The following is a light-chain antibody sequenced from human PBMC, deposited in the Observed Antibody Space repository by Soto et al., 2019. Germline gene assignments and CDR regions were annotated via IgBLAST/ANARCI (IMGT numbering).Light chain of an antibody. CDR3: SSYRRSNTRV. CDR1: SNDVGGYDH. V-gene: IGLV2-14*03. J-gene: IGLJ2*01. Sequence: QSALTQPASVSGSPGQSITISCTGTSNDVGGYDHVSWYQQYPGKAPRLIIHDVSNRPSGVSSRFSGSKSGNTASLTISGLQAEDEADYYCSSYRRSNTRVFGGGTKLNVL. CDR2: DVS.